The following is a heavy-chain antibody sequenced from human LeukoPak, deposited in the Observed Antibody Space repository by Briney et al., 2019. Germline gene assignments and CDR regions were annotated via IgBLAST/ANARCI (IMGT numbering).Heavy chain of an antibody. CDR1: GYTFTSYG. V-gene: IGHV1-18*01. Sequence: ASVKVSCKASGYTFTSYGISWVRQAPGQGLEWMGWISAYNGNTNYAQKPQGRVTMTTDTSTSTAYMELRSLRSDDTAVYYCARDYNRRQTVGATISPLGYWGQGTLVTVSS. CDR2: ISAYNGNT. D-gene: IGHD1-26*01. CDR3: ARDYNRRQTVGATISPLGY. J-gene: IGHJ4*02.